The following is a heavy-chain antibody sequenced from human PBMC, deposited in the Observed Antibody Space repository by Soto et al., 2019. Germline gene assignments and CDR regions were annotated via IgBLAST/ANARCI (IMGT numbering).Heavy chain of an antibody. CDR1: GGSIRSPTSY. CDR2: IYYSGAT. J-gene: IGHJ5*02. V-gene: IGHV4-39*01. Sequence: SETLSLTCSVSGGSIRSPTSYWAWIRQPPGKGLERIGSIYYSGATYYNPSVQSRVTISVDTSKNQFSLKMTSVTAADMAVYYCAVYYYNSGINNWFDPWGPGTLVT. CDR3: AVYYYNSGINNWFDP. D-gene: IGHD3-10*01.